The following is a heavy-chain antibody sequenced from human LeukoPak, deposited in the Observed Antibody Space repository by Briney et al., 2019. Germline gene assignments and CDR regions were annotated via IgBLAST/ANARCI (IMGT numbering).Heavy chain of an antibody. J-gene: IGHJ6*03. CDR1: GFTFSSYW. CDR3: ARVGCSSTSCANGGYYYYYMDV. D-gene: IGHD2-2*01. CDR2: ISSSGSTI. Sequence: GGSLRLSCAASGFTFSSYWMSWVRQAPGKGLEWVSYISSSGSTIYYADSVKGRFTISRDNAKNSLYLQMNSLRAEDAAVYYCARVGCSSTSCANGGYYYYYMDVWGKGTTVTVSS. V-gene: IGHV3-48*04.